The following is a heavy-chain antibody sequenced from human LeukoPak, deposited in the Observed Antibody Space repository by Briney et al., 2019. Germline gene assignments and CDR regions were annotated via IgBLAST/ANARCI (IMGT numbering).Heavy chain of an antibody. V-gene: IGHV4-39*01. CDR1: GGSISSSSYY. CDR3: ASTGYCTNGVCYTYYYYYMDV. Sequence: SETLSLTCTVSGGSISSSSYYWGWIRQPPGKGLEWIGSIYYSGSTYYNPSLKSRVTISVDTSKNQFSLKLSSVTAADTAVYYCASTGYCTNGVCYTYYYYYMDVWGKGTTVTVSS. J-gene: IGHJ6*03. CDR2: IYYSGST. D-gene: IGHD2-8*01.